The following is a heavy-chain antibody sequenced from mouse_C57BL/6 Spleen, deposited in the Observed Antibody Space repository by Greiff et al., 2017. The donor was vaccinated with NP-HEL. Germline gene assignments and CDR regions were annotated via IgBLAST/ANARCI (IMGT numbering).Heavy chain of an antibody. Sequence: EVQVVESGEGLVKPGGSLKLSCAASGFTFSSYAMSWVRQTPEKRLEWVAYISSGGYDIYYADTVKGRFTISRDNARNTLYLQMSSLKSEDTAMYYCTRDGGTGAMDYWGQGTSVTVSS. V-gene: IGHV5-9-1*02. CDR1: GFTFSSYA. CDR2: ISSGGYDI. CDR3: TRDGGTGAMDY. D-gene: IGHD1-1*02. J-gene: IGHJ4*01.